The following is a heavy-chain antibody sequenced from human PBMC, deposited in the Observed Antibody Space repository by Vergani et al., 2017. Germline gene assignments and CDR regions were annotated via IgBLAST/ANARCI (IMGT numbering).Heavy chain of an antibody. CDR1: GGTFSSYA. V-gene: IGHV1-69*01. CDR3: ARDAVPEGGYNQFDY. J-gene: IGHJ4*02. Sequence: QVQLVQSGAEVKKPGAAVKVSCKASGGTFSSYAISWVRQAPGQGLEWMGGIIPIFGTANYAQKFQGRVTITADESTSTAYMELSSLRSEDTAVYYCARDAVPEGGYNQFDYWGQGTLVTVSS. CDR2: IIPIFGTA. D-gene: IGHD5-24*01.